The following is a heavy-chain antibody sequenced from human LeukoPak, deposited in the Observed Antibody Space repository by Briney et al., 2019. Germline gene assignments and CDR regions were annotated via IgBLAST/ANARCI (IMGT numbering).Heavy chain of an antibody. CDR3: AKDEGDSVYSGYDSRPSFDY. D-gene: IGHD5-12*01. V-gene: IGHV3-23*01. Sequence: GGSLRLSCAASGFTFSSYAMSWVRQAPGKGLEWVSAISGSGGSTYYADSVKGRFTISRDNSKKTLYLQMNSLRAEDTAVYYCAKDEGDSVYSGYDSRPSFDYLGQGPLVTVSS. CDR2: ISGSGGST. CDR1: GFTFSSYA. J-gene: IGHJ4*02.